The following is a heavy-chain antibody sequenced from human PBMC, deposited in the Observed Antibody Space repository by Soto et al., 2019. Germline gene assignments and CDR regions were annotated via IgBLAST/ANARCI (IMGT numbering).Heavy chain of an antibody. D-gene: IGHD2-15*01. CDR2: INPNSGGT. CDR3: ARDPSAHCSGGSCYSRYYFDS. CDR1: GYTFTGYY. J-gene: IGHJ4*02. V-gene: IGHV1-2*04. Sequence: QVQLVQSGAEVKKPGASVKVSCKASGYTFTGYYMHWVRQAPGQGLEWMGWINPNSGGTNYAQKFQGWVTMTRDTSISTAYMELSMLRSDDTAVYYCARDPSAHCSGGSCYSRYYFDSWGQGTLVTVSS.